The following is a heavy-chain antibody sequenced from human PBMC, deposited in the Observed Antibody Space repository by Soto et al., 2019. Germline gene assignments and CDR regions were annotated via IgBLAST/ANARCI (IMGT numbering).Heavy chain of an antibody. Sequence: QVQLEQSGTEGKRPGTSVKVSCKASGGAFGRYSVSWVRQAPGQGLEWIGGVIPVFNTSNYSLKFQGRVAMFADLSTSSVFMEVRSMRSEYRAYYYCARGVDMTAGTNFEYWGQGTLVTVSS. CDR1: GGAFGRYS. CDR2: VIPVFNTS. V-gene: IGHV1-69*01. J-gene: IGHJ4*02. D-gene: IGHD6-13*01. CDR3: ARGVDMTAGTNFEY.